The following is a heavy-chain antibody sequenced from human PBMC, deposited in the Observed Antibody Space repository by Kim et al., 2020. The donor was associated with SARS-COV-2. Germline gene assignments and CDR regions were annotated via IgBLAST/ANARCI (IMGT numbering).Heavy chain of an antibody. CDR2: NT. V-gene: IGHV1-3*01. D-gene: IGHD2-8*02. CDR3: ARDLFHTGFDY. J-gene: IGHJ4*02. Sequence: NTQFAQQFQGSVTFTRDTSANTAYMERSSLGSEDTAVYYCARDLFHTGFDYWGQGTLVAVSS.